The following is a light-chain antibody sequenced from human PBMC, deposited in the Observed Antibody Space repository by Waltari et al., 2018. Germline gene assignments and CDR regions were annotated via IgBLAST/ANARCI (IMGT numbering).Light chain of an antibody. CDR3: QHRTNWPLT. Sequence: EIVLTQSPATPSLSPGETATLSCRASQSVRNYLAWYQQKPGRAPRLLISDVFKRATGIPARFTGSGSGSGTDFTLTISSLEPEDFAVYYCQHRTNWPLTFGPGTKVDLK. CDR2: DVF. V-gene: IGKV3-11*01. J-gene: IGKJ3*01. CDR1: QSVRNY.